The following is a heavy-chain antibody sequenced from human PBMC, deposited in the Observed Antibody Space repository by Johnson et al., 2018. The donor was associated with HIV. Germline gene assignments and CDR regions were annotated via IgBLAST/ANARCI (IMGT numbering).Heavy chain of an antibody. CDR3: AKDVHSSGWYAFDI. CDR1: GFMFSDYW. Sequence: VQLVESGGGLVQPGGSLRLSCVASGFMFSDYWMTWVRQAPGKGLEWVANIKQDGSEKYYLDSVKGRFTISRDNAKSSLYLQMNSLRAEDTAVYYCAKDVHSSGWYAFDIWGQGTMVTVAS. V-gene: IGHV3-7*01. D-gene: IGHD6-19*01. J-gene: IGHJ3*02. CDR2: IKQDGSEK.